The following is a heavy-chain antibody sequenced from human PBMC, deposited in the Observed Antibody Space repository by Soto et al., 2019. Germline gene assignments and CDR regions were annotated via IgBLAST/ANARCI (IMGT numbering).Heavy chain of an antibody. Sequence: EVQLVESGGGLVKPGGSLRLSRAASGFTFTRYSMNWVRQAPGKGLEWVSSISSTTNNIYYADSMKGRFTVSRDNAKNSVYLEMNSLSAEDTAVYYCARESEDLTSNFDYWGQGTLVTVSS. J-gene: IGHJ4*02. CDR1: GFTFTRYS. CDR2: ISSTTNNI. CDR3: ARESEDLTSNFDY. V-gene: IGHV3-21*01.